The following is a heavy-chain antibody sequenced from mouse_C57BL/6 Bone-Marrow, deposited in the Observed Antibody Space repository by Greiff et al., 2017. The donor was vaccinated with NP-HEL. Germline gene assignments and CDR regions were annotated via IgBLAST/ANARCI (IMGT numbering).Heavy chain of an antibody. J-gene: IGHJ1*03. V-gene: IGHV1-64*01. D-gene: IGHD2-3*01. Sequence: QVQLQQPGAELVKPGASVKLSCKASGYTFTSYWLHWVKQRPGQGLEWIGMIHPNSGSTNYNEQFKSKATLTVANSSSTAYMQLSSLTSEDSAVYDGASGYYRYWYFDVWGTGTTGTVSS. CDR1: GYTFTSYW. CDR2: IHPNSGST. CDR3: ASGYYRYWYFDV.